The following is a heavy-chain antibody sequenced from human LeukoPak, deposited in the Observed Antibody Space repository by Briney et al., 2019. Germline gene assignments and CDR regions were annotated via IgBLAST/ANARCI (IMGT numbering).Heavy chain of an antibody. CDR2: ISGSGNNT. Sequence: GGSLRLSCAASGFTFSTYGMNWVRQAPGKGLEWVSTISGSGNNTYYADSVKGRFTISRDNSKDTLFLQMKSLRAEDTAVYYCAKGKQVYDAFDIWGQGTMVTVSS. J-gene: IGHJ3*02. V-gene: IGHV3-23*01. CDR3: AKGKQVYDAFDI. CDR1: GFTFSTYG.